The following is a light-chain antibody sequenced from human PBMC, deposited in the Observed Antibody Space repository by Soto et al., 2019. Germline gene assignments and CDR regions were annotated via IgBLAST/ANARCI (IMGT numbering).Light chain of an antibody. CDR1: QTVPSRY. CDR2: GVS. J-gene: IGKJ2*01. CDR3: QQYNNWPHT. V-gene: IGKV3-15*01. Sequence: EIVLTQSPGTLSLSPGERATLSCRASQTVPSRYLAWYQQKAGQAPRLLIYGVSTRATGVPVRFSGSGSGTEFTLTVNSLQSEDFAVYYCQQYNNWPHTFGQGTKVDIK.